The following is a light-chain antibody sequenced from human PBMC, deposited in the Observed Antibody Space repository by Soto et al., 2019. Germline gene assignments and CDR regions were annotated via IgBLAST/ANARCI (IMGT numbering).Light chain of an antibody. CDR3: QQYGTSFWT. V-gene: IGKV3-20*01. Sequence: EIVLTQSPGTLSLSPGERATLSCRASQSVSGTYLAWFQQKPGQAPRLLIYGASNRATGIPDRFSGSGSGTDFTLTISRLEPEDFAVYYCQQYGTSFWTFGQGTKVEI. CDR2: GAS. J-gene: IGKJ1*01. CDR1: QSVSGTY.